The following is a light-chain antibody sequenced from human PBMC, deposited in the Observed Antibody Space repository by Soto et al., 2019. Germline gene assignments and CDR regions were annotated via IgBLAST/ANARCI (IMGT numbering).Light chain of an antibody. V-gene: IGLV1-40*01. CDR1: SSNIGAGYD. CDR2: GNN. Sequence: QSVLTQPPSMSGAPGQRVTISCTGSSSNIGAGYDVHWYQHLPGTAPKPLLFGNNHRPSGVPDRFSGSKSGTSASLAITGLQAEDEAYYYCQSYDNSLSGVLFGGGTKVTVL. CDR3: QSYDNSLSGVL. J-gene: IGLJ2*01.